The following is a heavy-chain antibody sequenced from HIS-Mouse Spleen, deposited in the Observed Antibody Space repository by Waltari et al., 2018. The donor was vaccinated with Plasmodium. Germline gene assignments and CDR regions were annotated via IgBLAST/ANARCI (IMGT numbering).Heavy chain of an antibody. Sequence: QVQLVQSGAEVQKPGSSVKDSCQASGYTFPAYCMSWVRQAPGQGLEWMGWINPNSGGTNYAQKFQGRVTMNRDTSISTAYMELSRLRSDDTAVYYCARVLGYKAAAGTFVEYFQHWGQGTLVTVSS. CDR3: ARVLGYKAAAGTFVEYFQH. D-gene: IGHD6-13*01. J-gene: IGHJ1*01. CDR1: GYTFPAYC. CDR2: INPNSGGT. V-gene: IGHV1-2*02.